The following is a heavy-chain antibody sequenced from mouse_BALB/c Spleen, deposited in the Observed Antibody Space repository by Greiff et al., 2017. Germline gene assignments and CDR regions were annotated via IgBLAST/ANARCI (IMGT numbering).Heavy chain of an antibody. Sequence: QVHVKQSGAELVRPGASVTLSCKASGYTFTDYEMHWVKQTPVHGLEWIGAIDPETGGTAYNQKFKGKATLTADKSSSTAYMELRSLTSEDSAVYYCTRAYDYLAWFAYWGQGTLVTVSA. CDR2: IDPETGGT. CDR3: TRAYDYLAWFAY. J-gene: IGHJ3*01. D-gene: IGHD2-4*01. CDR1: GYTFTDYE. V-gene: IGHV1-15*01.